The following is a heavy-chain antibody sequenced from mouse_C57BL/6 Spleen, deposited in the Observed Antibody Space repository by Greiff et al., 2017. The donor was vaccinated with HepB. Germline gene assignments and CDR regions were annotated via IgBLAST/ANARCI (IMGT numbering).Heavy chain of an antibody. Sequence: EVQLQQSGPELVKPGASVKISCKASGYTFTDYYMNWVKQSHGKSLEWIGDINPNNGGTSYNQKFKGKATLTVDKSSSTAYMELRSLTSEDSAVYYCARSDITTVVQSHWYFDVWGTGTTVTVSS. D-gene: IGHD1-1*01. CDR1: GYTFTDYY. J-gene: IGHJ1*03. V-gene: IGHV1-26*01. CDR2: INPNNGGT. CDR3: ARSDITTVVQSHWYFDV.